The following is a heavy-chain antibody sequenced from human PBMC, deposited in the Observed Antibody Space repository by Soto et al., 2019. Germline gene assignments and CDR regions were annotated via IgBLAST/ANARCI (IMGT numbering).Heavy chain of an antibody. V-gene: IGHV3-21*01. J-gene: IGHJ5*02. CDR3: ARDRKADFWSGTGGTTFNWFDP. CDR2: ISSSSSYI. Sequence: LRLSCAASGFTFSSYSMNWVRQAPGKGLEWVSSISSSSSYIYYADSVKGRFTISRDNAKNSLYLQMNSLRAEDTAVYYCARDRKADFWSGTGGTTFNWFDPWGQGTQVTVSS. CDR1: GFTFSSYS. D-gene: IGHD3-3*01.